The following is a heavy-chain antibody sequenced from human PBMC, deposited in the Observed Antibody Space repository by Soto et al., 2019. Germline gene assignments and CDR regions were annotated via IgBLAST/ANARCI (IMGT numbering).Heavy chain of an antibody. CDR2: IYYSGST. CDR1: GGSISSSSYY. CDR3: ARHINSGSYSYYYYGMDV. V-gene: IGHV4-39*01. Sequence: PSETLSLTCTVSGGSISSSSYYWGWIRQPPGKGLEWIGSIYYSGSTYYNPSLKSRVTISVDTSKNQFSLKLSSVTAADTAVYYCARHINSGSYSYYYYGMDVWGQGTTVTVSS. J-gene: IGHJ6*02. D-gene: IGHD1-26*01.